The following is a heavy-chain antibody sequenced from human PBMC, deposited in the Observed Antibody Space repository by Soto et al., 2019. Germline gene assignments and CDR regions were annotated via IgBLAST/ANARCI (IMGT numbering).Heavy chain of an antibody. CDR3: ARVGYNYALGDY. V-gene: IGHV4-31*03. Sequence: QVQLQESGPGLVKPSQTLSLTCSVSGGSISSGDYYWSWIRQHPGKGLEWIGYIHYRGITYYSPSPNSRVTTSVDRSKNKFSLKLNSVTAEDTAVYFWARVGYNYALGDYWGQGPLVTVSS. J-gene: IGHJ4*02. CDR1: GGSISSGDYY. CDR2: IHYRGIT. D-gene: IGHD5-18*01.